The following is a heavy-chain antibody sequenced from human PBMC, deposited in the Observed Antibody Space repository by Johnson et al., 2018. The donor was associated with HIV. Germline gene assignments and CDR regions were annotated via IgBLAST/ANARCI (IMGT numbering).Heavy chain of an antibody. CDR3: AREVDAFDM. CDR1: GFTFSSYA. CDR2: ISYAGSYK. V-gene: IGHV3-30*04. Sequence: QVQLVESGGGVVQPGRSLRLSCAASGFTFSSYAIHWVRQAPAKGLEWVAVISYAGSYKYYADSVKGRFTISRDDSKNTLYLQMNSLRAEDTAVYYCAREVDAFDMWGQGTLVTVSS. J-gene: IGHJ3*02.